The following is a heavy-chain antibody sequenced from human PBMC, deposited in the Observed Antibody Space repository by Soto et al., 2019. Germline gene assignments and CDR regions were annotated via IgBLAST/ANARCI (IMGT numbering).Heavy chain of an antibody. V-gene: IGHV3-23*01. J-gene: IGHJ4*02. CDR2: ISGSGGST. D-gene: IGHD6-19*01. CDR3: AKDGRQWLVRPYFDY. Sequence: EVQLLESGGGLVQPGGSLRLSCAASGFTFSSYAMSWVRQAPGKGLEWVSAISGSGGSTYYADSVKGRFTISRDNSKNTLYLQMNSLRADDTAVYYCAKDGRQWLVRPYFDYWGQGTLVTVSS. CDR1: GFTFSSYA.